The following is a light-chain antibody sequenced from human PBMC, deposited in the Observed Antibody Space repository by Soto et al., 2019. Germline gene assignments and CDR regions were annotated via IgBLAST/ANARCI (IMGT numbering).Light chain of an antibody. Sequence: DIVMTQSPLSLPVTPGEPAPISCRSSQSLLHSNGYNYLDWYLQKPGQSPHLLIYSGSNRASGVPDRFSGSGSGADFTLKISRVEAEDVGVYYCMQALQTPYTFGQGTQLEIK. V-gene: IGKV2-28*01. J-gene: IGKJ2*01. CDR1: QSLLHSNGYNY. CDR2: SGS. CDR3: MQALQTPYT.